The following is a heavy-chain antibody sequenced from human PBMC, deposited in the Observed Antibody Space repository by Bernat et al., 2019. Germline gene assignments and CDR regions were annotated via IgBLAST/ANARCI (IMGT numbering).Heavy chain of an antibody. CDR1: GGSVSSGSYY. Sequence: QVQLQESGPGLVKPSETLSLTCTVSGGSVSSGSYYWSWIRQPPGKGLEWIGYIYHSGSTYYNPSLKSRVTISVDRSKNQFSLKLSSVTAADTAVYYCARGSSGYFGSLFDYWGQGTLVTVSS. J-gene: IGHJ4*02. CDR2: IYHSGST. D-gene: IGHD3-22*01. CDR3: ARGSSGYFGSLFDY. V-gene: IGHV4-61*01.